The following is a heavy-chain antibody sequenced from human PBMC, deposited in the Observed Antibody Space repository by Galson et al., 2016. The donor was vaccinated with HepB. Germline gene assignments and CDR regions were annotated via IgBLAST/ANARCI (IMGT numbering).Heavy chain of an antibody. CDR3: ARDHGLDY. J-gene: IGHJ4*01. CDR1: GFTFSXXX. V-gene: IGHV3-74*01. Sequence: SLRLSCAASGFTFSXXXMHXXXQAXXXGLXXVSXXXTDXXXTACPDSVPGRFTIXXXNAKNRLYLQXXXLRVEDTAVYYCARDHGLDYWXXXTLATVSS. CDR2: XXTDXXXT.